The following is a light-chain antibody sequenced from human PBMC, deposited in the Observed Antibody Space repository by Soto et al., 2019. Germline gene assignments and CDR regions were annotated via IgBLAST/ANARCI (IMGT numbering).Light chain of an antibody. CDR2: DAS. CDR1: QSISNY. CDR3: QQAYSFPIT. Sequence: EIVLTQSPVTLSLSPVQGAALSCMASQSISNYLAWYQQKPGQAPRLLIYDASNRATGTPARFSGSGSGTDFTLTISSLEPEDFATYYCQQAYSFPITFGQGTRLEIK. V-gene: IGKV3-11*01. J-gene: IGKJ5*01.